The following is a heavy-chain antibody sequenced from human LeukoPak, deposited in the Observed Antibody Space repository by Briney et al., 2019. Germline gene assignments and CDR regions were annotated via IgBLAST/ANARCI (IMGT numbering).Heavy chain of an antibody. CDR1: GGSFSGYY. V-gene: IGHV4-34*01. CDR3: ARGTAQTVNTYAFDI. CDR2: INHSGST. Sequence: SETLSLTCAVYGGSFSGYYWSWICKPPAKGLEWIGEINHSGSTNYNPSLKSRVTISVDTSKNQFSLNLISVTAADTAVYYCARGTAQTVNTYAFDIWGRGTMVTVSS. D-gene: IGHD3-22*01. J-gene: IGHJ3*02.